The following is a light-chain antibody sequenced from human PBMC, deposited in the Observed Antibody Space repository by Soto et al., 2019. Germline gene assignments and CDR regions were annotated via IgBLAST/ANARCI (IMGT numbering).Light chain of an antibody. CDR3: QQADRFPHT. CDR2: GAA. V-gene: IGKV1-12*01. CDR1: QDIDNW. J-gene: IGKJ2*01. Sequence: DIQMTQSPSFVSASIGDRVTITCRASQDIDNWLAWYQQKPEKAPKLLISGAATLQTGVPSRFSDSGSGTEFTLTISSLQPEDCATYHCQQADRFPHTFGQGTKLESK.